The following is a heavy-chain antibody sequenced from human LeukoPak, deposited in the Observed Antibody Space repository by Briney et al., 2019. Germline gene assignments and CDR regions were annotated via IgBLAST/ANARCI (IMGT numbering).Heavy chain of an antibody. CDR2: IYYGGST. J-gene: IGHJ5*02. CDR3: ARDMEVRGFIGVPGVWFDP. V-gene: IGHV4-39*07. D-gene: IGHD3-10*01. Sequence: SETLSLTCTVSGGSISSSSYYWGWIRQPPGKGLEWIGSIYYGGSTYYNSSLKSRVTISVDISKNQFSLKLSYVTAADTAVYYCARDMEVRGFIGVPGVWFDPWGQGTLVTVSS. CDR1: GGSISSSSYY.